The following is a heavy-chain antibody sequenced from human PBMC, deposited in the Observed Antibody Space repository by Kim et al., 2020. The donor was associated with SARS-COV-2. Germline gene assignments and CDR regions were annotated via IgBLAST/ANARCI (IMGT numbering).Heavy chain of an antibody. CDR3: ARGGIDSATGWYFDY. D-gene: IGHD5-18*01. CDR1: GGSFSGYY. V-gene: IGHV4-34*01. J-gene: IGHJ4*02. CDR2: VSHSGST. Sequence: SETLSLTCAVYGGSFSGYYWSWIRQPPGKGLEWIGEVSHSGSTNYNPSLKSRFTISVDTPKKQLSLKLSSVTAADTAVYYCARGGIDSATGWYFDYWGQG.